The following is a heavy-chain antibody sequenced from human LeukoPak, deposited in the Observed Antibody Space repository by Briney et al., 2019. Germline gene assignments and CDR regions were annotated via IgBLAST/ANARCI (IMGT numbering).Heavy chain of an antibody. CDR1: GGSISNYY. V-gene: IGHV4-59*12. CDR3: ARSERWLQPLTFDY. Sequence: SETLSLTCTVSGGSISNYYWSWIRQPPEKGLEWIAYIYSSVSTSYNPSLKGRVTISVDTSKNQFSLKLSSVTAADTAVYYCARSERWLQPLTFDYWGQGTLVTVSS. CDR2: IYSSVST. J-gene: IGHJ4*02. D-gene: IGHD5-24*01.